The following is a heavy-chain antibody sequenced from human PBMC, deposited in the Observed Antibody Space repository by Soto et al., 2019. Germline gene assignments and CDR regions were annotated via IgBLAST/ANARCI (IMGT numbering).Heavy chain of an antibody. CDR1: GFTFSTYA. J-gene: IGHJ3*02. Sequence: EVQLLESGGGLVQPGGSLRLSCAASGFTFSTYAMTWVRQAPGKGLEWVSAFSGSVGSTYYADSVKGRFTISRDNSRNRLYLQMNSLRAEDTALYYCATTTVTNRLPPDAFDIWGQGTMVTVSS. V-gene: IGHV3-23*01. D-gene: IGHD4-17*01. CDR2: FSGSVGST. CDR3: ATTTVTNRLPPDAFDI.